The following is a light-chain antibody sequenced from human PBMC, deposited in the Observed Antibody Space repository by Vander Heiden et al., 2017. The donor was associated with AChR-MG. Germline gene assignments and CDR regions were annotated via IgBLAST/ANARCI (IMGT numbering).Light chain of an antibody. CDR2: GNS. CDR3: QSYDSSLGV. Sequence: QSVLMQPPSVSGAPGQRVTISCTGRSSNMGAGCDVHWYQQLPGTPPKLLIYGNSNRPSGVPDRFSGSKSVTSASLAIPGLHAEDEDHYYCQSYDSSLGVFGGGTKLTVL. V-gene: IGLV1-40*01. J-gene: IGLJ3*02. CDR1: SSNMGAGCD.